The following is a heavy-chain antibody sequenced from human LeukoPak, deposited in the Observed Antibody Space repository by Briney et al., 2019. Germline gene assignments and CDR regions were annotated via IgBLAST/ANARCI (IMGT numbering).Heavy chain of an antibody. D-gene: IGHD3-22*01. Sequence: GSLRLSCAASGFTFSSYGMSWVRQAPGKGLEWVSAISGSGGSTYYADSVKGRFTISRDNSKNTLYLQMNSLRAEDTAIYYCARDPRKPPYSSSPDYYYYYMDVWGKGTTVTVSS. J-gene: IGHJ6*03. CDR1: GFTFSSYG. V-gene: IGHV3-23*01. CDR2: ISGSGGST. CDR3: ARDPRKPPYSSSPDYYYYYMDV.